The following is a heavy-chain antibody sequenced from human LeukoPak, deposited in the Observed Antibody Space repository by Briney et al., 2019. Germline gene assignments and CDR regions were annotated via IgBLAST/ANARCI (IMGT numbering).Heavy chain of an antibody. CDR3: ARDGLGSSYYYYGMDV. V-gene: IGHV1-18*04. D-gene: IGHD3/OR15-3a*01. Sequence: ASVKVSCKASGYTFTSYYMHWVRQAPGQGLEWMGWISAYNGNTNYAQKLQGRVTMTTDTSTSTAYMELRSLRSDDTAVYYCARDGLGSSYYYYGMDVWAKGPRSPSP. CDR2: ISAYNGNT. CDR1: GYTFTSYY. J-gene: IGHJ6*02.